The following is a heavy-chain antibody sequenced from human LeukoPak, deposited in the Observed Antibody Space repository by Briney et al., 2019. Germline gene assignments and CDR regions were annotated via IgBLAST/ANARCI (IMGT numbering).Heavy chain of an antibody. V-gene: IGHV1-2*02. CDR1: GYTFTGYY. CDR2: INPNSGGT. D-gene: IGHD2-2*02. CDR3: ARGLGYCSSTSCYSYWFDP. J-gene: IGHJ5*02. Sequence: ASVKVSCKASGYTFTGYYMHWVRQAPGQGLEWRGWINPNSGGTNYAQKFQGRVTMTRDTSISTAYMELSRLRSDDTAVYYCARGLGYCSSTSCYSYWFDPWGQGTLVTVSS.